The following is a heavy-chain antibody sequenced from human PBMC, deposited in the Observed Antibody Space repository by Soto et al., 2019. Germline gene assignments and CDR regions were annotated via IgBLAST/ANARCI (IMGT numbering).Heavy chain of an antibody. D-gene: IGHD2-2*02. CDR3: ARHGGYCSSTSCYIRGYYYYGMDV. V-gene: IGHV5-51*01. J-gene: IGHJ6*02. Sequence: GESLKISCKGSGYSFTSYWIGWVRQMPGKGLEWMWIIYPGDSDTRYSPSFQVQVTISADKPITTAYLQWSSLKASDTFMYYCARHGGYCSSTSCYIRGYYYYGMDVWGQGTTVTVSS. CDR2: IYPGDSDT. CDR1: GYSFTSYW.